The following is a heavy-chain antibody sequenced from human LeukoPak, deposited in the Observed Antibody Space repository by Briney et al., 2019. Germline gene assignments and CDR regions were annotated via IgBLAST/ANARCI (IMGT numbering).Heavy chain of an antibody. CDR1: GFTFSTYA. CDR2: ISINGGST. J-gene: IGHJ4*02. Sequence: GGSLRLSCSASGFTFSTYAMHWVRQAPGKGLEFVSAISINGGSTYYADSVKGRFTISRDNSKNTIFLQMSSLRAEDTAVYYCVRDHVLAVPGTLDYWGQGTLVTVSS. CDR3: VRDHVLAVPGTLDY. D-gene: IGHD6-19*01. V-gene: IGHV3-64D*06.